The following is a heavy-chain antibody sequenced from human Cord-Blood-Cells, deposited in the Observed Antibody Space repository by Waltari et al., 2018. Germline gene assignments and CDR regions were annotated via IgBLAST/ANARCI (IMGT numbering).Heavy chain of an antibody. CDR3: ARAQYYDFWMGYYAFDI. J-gene: IGHJ3*02. CDR1: GYTFTSYD. D-gene: IGHD3-3*01. Sequence: QVQLVQSGAEVKKPGASVKVSCKASGYTFTSYDINWVRQATGQGLAWMGWMNPNSGNTGYAQKFQGRVTSTRNTSISTAYMELSSLRSEDTAVYYCARAQYYDFWMGYYAFDIWGQGTMVTVSS. V-gene: IGHV1-8*03. CDR2: MNPNSGNT.